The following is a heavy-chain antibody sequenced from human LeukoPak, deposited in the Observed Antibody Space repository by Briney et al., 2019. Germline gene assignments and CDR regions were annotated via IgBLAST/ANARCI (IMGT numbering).Heavy chain of an antibody. CDR2: ISHSGST. CDR3: AAQYSGYVRLDY. D-gene: IGHD5-12*01. Sequence: SETLSLTCAVYGGXFSDYYCSWIRQPPGKGLEWIGEISHSGSTNYNPSLKSRVTMSVDTSKNQFSLKLTSVTAADTAVYYCAAQYSGYVRLDYWGQGTLVTVSS. CDR1: GGXFSDYY. J-gene: IGHJ4*02. V-gene: IGHV4-34*01.